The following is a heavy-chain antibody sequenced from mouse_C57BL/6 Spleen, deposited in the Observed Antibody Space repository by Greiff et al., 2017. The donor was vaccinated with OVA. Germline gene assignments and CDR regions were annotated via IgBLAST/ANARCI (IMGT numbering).Heavy chain of an antibody. CDR2: IYPGDGDT. V-gene: IGHV1-82*01. J-gene: IGHJ4*01. CDR3: ARDYGSSYGAMDY. CDR1: GYAFSSSW. Sequence: VQLQQSGPELVKPGASVKISCKASGYAFSSSWMNWVKQRPGKGLEWIGRIYPGDGDTNYNGKFKGKATLTADKSSSTAYMQLSSLTSEDSAVYVCARDYGSSYGAMDYWGQGTSVTVSS. D-gene: IGHD1-1*01.